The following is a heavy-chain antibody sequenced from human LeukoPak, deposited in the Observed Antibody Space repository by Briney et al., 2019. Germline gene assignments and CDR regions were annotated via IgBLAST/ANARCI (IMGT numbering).Heavy chain of an antibody. CDR3: ARTLYSGYDWWFDP. D-gene: IGHD5-12*01. J-gene: IGHJ5*02. V-gene: IGHV1-69*01. Sequence: SVKVSCKASGGTFSSYAISWVRQAPGQRLEWMGGIIPIFGTANYAQKFQGRVTITADESTSTAYMELSSLRSEDTAVYYCARTLYSGYDWWFDPWGQGTLVTVSS. CDR1: GGTFSSYA. CDR2: IIPIFGTA.